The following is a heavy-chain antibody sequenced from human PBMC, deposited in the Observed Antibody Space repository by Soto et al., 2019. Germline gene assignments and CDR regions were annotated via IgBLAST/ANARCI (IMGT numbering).Heavy chain of an antibody. CDR3: ARDGQWLVSNYYYGMGV. V-gene: IGHV3-11*06. D-gene: IGHD6-19*01. J-gene: IGHJ6*02. CDR1: GFTFSDYY. CDR2: ISSSSSYT. Sequence: GGSLRLSCAASGFTFSDYYMSWIRQAPGKGLEWVSYISSSSSYTNYADSVKGRFTISRDNAKNSLYLQMNSLRAEDTAVYYCARDGQWLVSNYYYGMGVWGQGTTVTVSS.